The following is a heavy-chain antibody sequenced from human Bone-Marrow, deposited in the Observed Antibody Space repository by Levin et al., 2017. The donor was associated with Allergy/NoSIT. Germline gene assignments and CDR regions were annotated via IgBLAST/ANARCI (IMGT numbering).Heavy chain of an antibody. V-gene: IGHV3-48*02. CDR1: GFTFSSYN. D-gene: IGHD3-10*01. Sequence: GGSLRLSCAASGFTFSSYNMNWDRQAPGKGLEWVSFISSSGSKIYYADSVKGRFTISRDNAKNSLHLQMNSLRDDDTAVYYCARGSYSKNYVIWGQGTLVTVSS. CDR3: ARGSYSKNYVI. J-gene: IGHJ4*02. CDR2: ISSSGSKI.